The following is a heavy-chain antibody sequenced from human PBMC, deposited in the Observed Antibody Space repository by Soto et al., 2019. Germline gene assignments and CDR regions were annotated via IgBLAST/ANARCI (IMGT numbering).Heavy chain of an antibody. Sequence: QLQLQESGSGLVKPSQTLSLTCAVSGGSISSGGYSWSWIRQPPGKGLEWIGYIYHSGSTYYNPALQSRDNISVDRSKNQFSLKLSSVTAADTAVYYCARGMTTVTTIDYWGQGTLVTVSS. CDR3: ARGMTTVTTIDY. J-gene: IGHJ4*02. CDR2: IYHSGST. V-gene: IGHV4-30-2*01. D-gene: IGHD4-4*01. CDR1: GGSISSGGYS.